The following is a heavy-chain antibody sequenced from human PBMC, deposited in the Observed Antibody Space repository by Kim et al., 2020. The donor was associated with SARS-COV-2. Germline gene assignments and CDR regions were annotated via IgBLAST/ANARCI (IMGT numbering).Heavy chain of an antibody. CDR2: ISHDGSNK. CDR3: AKGDYDFWSGSDFDY. D-gene: IGHD3-3*01. CDR1: GFTFSSYG. J-gene: IGHJ4*01. Sequence: GGSLRLSCAASGFTFSSYGMHWVRRAPGKGLNWVAVISHDGSNKFYVDSVKGRFTISRDNSKNTLYLQMNSLRAEDTAVYYCAKGDYDFWSGSDFDYWG. V-gene: IGHV3-30*18.